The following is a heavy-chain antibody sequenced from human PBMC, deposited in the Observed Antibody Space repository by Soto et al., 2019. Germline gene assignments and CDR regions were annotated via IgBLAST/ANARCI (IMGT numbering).Heavy chain of an antibody. J-gene: IGHJ6*02. Sequence: GGSLRLSCGAFGFTFSSYGMHWVRQAPGKGLEWVAVISYDGSSKYYADSVKGRFTISRDNSKNTLYLQMNSLRAEDTAVYYCARDMYCSGGSCFSYGMDVWGQGTTVTVSS. D-gene: IGHD2-15*01. CDR1: GFTFSSYG. CDR2: ISYDGSSK. CDR3: ARDMYCSGGSCFSYGMDV. V-gene: IGHV3-30*03.